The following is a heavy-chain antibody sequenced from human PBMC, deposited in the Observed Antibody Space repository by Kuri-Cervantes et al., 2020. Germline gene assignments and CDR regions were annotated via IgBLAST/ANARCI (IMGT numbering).Heavy chain of an antibody. CDR1: GFTFSSYG. J-gene: IGHJ1*01. CDR2: IFYDGSDK. CDR3: ARESGSSWYSEYFQH. D-gene: IGHD6-13*01. Sequence: GESLKISCAASGFTFSSYGMHWVRQAPGKGLEWVALIFYDGSDKYYADSVKGRFTISRDNAKNSLYLQMNSLRAEDTAVYYCARESGSSWYSEYFQHWGQGTLVTVSS. V-gene: IGHV3-33*08.